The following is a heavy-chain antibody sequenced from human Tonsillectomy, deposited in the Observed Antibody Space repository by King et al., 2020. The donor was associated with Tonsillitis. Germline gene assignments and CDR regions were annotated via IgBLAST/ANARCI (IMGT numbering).Heavy chain of an antibody. V-gene: IGHV1-2*02. CDR3: ARVLIAAAGLYYYGMDV. Sequence: QLVQSGAEVKKPGASVKVSCKASGYTFIGYDIHWVRQAPGQGLEWMGWNNPNSGGTKYAQQFLGRVTMTRDTSISPAYMELRRVKSDDTAVYYCARVLIAAAGLYYYGMDVWGQGTTVTVSS. J-gene: IGHJ6*02. CDR2: NNPNSGGT. D-gene: IGHD6-13*01. CDR1: GYTFIGYD.